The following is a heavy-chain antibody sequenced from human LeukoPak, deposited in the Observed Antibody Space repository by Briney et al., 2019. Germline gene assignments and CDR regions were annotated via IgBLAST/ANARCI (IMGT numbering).Heavy chain of an antibody. V-gene: IGHV4-59*01. Sequence: SQSLCLTSAVYGGSSRVDYWSSGCHTPRERLGWIGYIYYSGSTNYNPSLKSRVTISLDTSKNQFSLKLSSVTAADTAVYYCARAILSGYPDSWGQGTLVIVFS. CDR1: GGSSRVDY. CDR2: IYYSGST. D-gene: IGHD3-3*01. J-gene: IGHJ5*01. CDR3: ARAILSGYPDS.